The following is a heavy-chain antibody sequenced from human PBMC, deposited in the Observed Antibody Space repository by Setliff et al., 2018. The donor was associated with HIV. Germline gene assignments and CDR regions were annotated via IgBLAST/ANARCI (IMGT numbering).Heavy chain of an antibody. CDR3: ARDLRTIVWYTSSWYEDWFDP. CDR2: TIPRVNIA. J-gene: IGHJ5*02. CDR1: GNTFTKYY. V-gene: IGHV1-18*04. D-gene: IGHD6-13*01. Sequence: AASVKVSCKASGNTFTKYYMHWVRQAPGQGLEWMGGTIPRVNIANYAQKLQGRVTMTTDTSTSTAYMELRSLRSDDTAVYYCARDLRTIVWYTSSWYEDWFDPWGQGTLVTVSS.